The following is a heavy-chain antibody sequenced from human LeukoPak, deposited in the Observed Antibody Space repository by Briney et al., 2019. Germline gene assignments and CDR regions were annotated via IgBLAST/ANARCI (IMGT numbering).Heavy chain of an antibody. D-gene: IGHD6-19*01. CDR1: GGSISSCY. Sequence: PSETLSLTCTVSGGSISSCYGSWVRQPPGKGLEWVGYIYYSGSTNYNPSLKSRVTISVDTSNTQFSLKLSSVTAADTAVYYCARVAGSDYYYYGMDVWGQGTTVTVSS. J-gene: IGHJ6*02. CDR3: ARVAGSDYYYYGMDV. CDR2: IYYSGST. V-gene: IGHV4-59*01.